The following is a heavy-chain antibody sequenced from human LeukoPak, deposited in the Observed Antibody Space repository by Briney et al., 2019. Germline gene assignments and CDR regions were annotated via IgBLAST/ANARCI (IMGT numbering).Heavy chain of an antibody. CDR2: IYWDDDK. V-gene: IGHV2-5*02. J-gene: IGHJ4*02. Sequence: SGPTLVKPTQTLTLTCTFSGFSLSTSGVGVGWIRQPPGKALEWLALIYWDDDKRYSPSLKNRLTITKDTSKNQVVLTITKIDPVDPATYHCATRLSEFSKPMAYYFAYWGQRTLVTVSS. CDR3: ATRLSEFSKPMAYYFAY. D-gene: IGHD3-10*01. CDR1: GFSLSTSGVG.